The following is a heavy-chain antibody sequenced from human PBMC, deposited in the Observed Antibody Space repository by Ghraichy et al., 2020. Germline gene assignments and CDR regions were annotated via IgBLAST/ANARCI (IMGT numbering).Heavy chain of an antibody. CDR2: IYYSGST. CDR3: ARHKDFLGAEHRYYFDY. V-gene: IGHV4-39*07. Sequence: SETLSLTWTVSGGSISSSSYYWGWIRQPPGKGLEWIGSIYYSGSTYYNPSLKSRVTISVDTSKNQFSLKLSSVTAADTAVYYCARHKDFLGAEHRYYFDYWGQGTLVTVSS. D-gene: IGHD3-16*01. CDR1: GGSISSSSYY. J-gene: IGHJ4*02.